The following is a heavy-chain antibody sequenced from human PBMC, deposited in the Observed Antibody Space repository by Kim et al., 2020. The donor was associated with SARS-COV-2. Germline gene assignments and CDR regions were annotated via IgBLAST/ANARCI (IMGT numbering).Heavy chain of an antibody. J-gene: IGHJ6*02. V-gene: IGHV4-59*01. D-gene: IGHD5-18*01. Sequence: SETLSLTCTVSGGSISSYYWSWIRQPPGKGLEWIGYIYYSGSTNYNPSLKSRVTISVDTSKNQFSLKLSSVTAADTAVYYCARGGQKYSYGRKGYYYGMDVWGQGTTVTVSS. CDR2: IYYSGST. CDR1: GGSISSYY. CDR3: ARGGQKYSYGRKGYYYGMDV.